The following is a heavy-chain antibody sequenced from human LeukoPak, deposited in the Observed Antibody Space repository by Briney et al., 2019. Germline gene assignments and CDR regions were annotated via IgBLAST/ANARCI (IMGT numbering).Heavy chain of an antibody. CDR1: GGTFSSYA. CDR3: ATKKTPLYCGGDCYSGLGWFDP. J-gene: IGHJ5*02. Sequence: ASVKVSCKASGGTFSSYAISWVRQAPGQGLEWMGWINPKNGGTRFAQKFQGRVTMTRDTSISTAYMELSSLRSDDTAVYYCATKKTPLYCGGDCYSGLGWFDPWGQGTLITVSS. D-gene: IGHD2-21*02. V-gene: IGHV1-2*02. CDR2: INPKNGGT.